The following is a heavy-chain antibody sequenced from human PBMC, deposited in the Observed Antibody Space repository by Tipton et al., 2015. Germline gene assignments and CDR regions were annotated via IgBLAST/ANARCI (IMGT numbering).Heavy chain of an antibody. CDR2: IYYIGST. CDR1: GGSVSSPSYY. J-gene: IGHJ3*02. CDR3: ARGRNNAFDI. V-gene: IGHV4-61*01. Sequence: TLSLTCAVSGGSVSSPSYYWSWIRQPPGKGLEWIGYIYYIGSTNYNPSLKGRLTMSIDTPKNQFSLNLSSVTPEDTAVYYCARGRNNAFDIWGQGTLVTVSS.